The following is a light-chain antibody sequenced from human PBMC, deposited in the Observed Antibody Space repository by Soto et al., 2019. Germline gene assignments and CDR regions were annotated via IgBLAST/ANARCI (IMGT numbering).Light chain of an antibody. CDR3: QEYNHWHPIT. J-gene: IGKJ4*01. V-gene: IGKV3-15*01. Sequence: EIVMTQSPATLSVSPGEIATLSCRASQSINSKLAWYQQKPGQAPRLLIYGASIRATGIPARFSGSGSGTEFTLTIGSLQSEDLAVYYCQEYNHWHPITFGGGTKVEIK. CDR1: QSINSK. CDR2: GAS.